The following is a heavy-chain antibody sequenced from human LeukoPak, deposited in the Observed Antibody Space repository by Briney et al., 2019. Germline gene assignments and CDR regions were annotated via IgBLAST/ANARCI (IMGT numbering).Heavy chain of an antibody. CDR2: INHSGST. CDR3: RLAVGITMVRVIDY. D-gene: IGHD3-10*01. V-gene: IGHV4-34*01. CDR1: GGSFSGYY. Sequence: SETLSLTCAVYGGSFSGYYWSWIRQPPGKGLEWIGEINHSGSTNYNPSLKSRVTISVDTSKNQFSLKLSSVTAADTAVYYCRLAVGITMVRVIDYWGQGTLVTVSS. J-gene: IGHJ4*02.